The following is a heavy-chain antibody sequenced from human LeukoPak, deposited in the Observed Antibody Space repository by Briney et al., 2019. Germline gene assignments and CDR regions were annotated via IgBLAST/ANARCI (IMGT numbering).Heavy chain of an antibody. J-gene: IGHJ5*02. V-gene: IGHV3-23*01. CDR3: GKEGGA. D-gene: IGHD3-16*01. Sequence: GGSLRLSCAASGFTFSSYAMSWVRQAPGKGLEWVSAISGSGGSTYYADSVGGRFTISRDNSKDMVYLQMNSLKVEDTATYYCGKEGGAWGQGTKVTVSS. CDR2: ISGSGGST. CDR1: GFTFSSYA.